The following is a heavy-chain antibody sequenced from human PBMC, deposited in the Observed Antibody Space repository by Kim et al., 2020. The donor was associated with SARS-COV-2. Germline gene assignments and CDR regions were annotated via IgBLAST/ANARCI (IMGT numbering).Heavy chain of an antibody. V-gene: IGHV3-15*01. Sequence: GGSLRLSCAASGFTFSNAWMSWVRQAPGKGLEWVGRIKSKTDGGTTDYAAPVKGRFTISRDDSKNTLYLQMNSLKTEDTAVYYCTTGPGGELNHGHYYYGMDVWGQGTTVTVSS. D-gene: IGHD1-26*01. CDR1: GFTFSNAW. CDR3: TTGPGGELNHGHYYYGMDV. J-gene: IGHJ6*02. CDR2: IKSKTDGGTT.